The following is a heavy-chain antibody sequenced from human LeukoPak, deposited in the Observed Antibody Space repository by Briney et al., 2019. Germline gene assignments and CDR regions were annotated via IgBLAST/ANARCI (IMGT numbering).Heavy chain of an antibody. CDR2: IYTSGST. D-gene: IGHD2-21*01. Sequence: SQTLSLTCTVSGGSISSGSYYWSWIRQPAWKGLEWIGRIYTSGSTNYNPSLKSRVTISVDTSKNQFSLKLTSVTAADTAVYYCARDLVLGDWGQGTLVTVSS. V-gene: IGHV4-61*02. CDR1: GGSISSGSYY. CDR3: ARDLVLGD. J-gene: IGHJ4*02.